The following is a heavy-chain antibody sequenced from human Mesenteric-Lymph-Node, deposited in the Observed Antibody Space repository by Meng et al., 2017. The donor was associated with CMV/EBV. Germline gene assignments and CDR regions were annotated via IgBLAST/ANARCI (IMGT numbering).Heavy chain of an antibody. CDR3: AKEGAAYCGGECYSDS. CDR1: GYTFTSYG. D-gene: IGHD2-21*01. CDR2: ISAYNGNT. J-gene: IGHJ5*01. V-gene: IGHV1-18*01. Sequence: ASVKVSCKASGYTFTSYGISWVRQAPGQGLEWMGWISAYNGNTNYAQKLQGSVTMTTDTSTSTAYMELRSLRSDDTAVYYCAKEGAAYCGGECYSDSWGQGTLVTVSS.